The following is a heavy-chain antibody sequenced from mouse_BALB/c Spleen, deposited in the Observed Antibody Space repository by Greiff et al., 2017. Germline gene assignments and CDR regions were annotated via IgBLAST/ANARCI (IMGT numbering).Heavy chain of an antibody. V-gene: IGHV3-2*02. CDR2: ISYSGST. Sequence: VQLKESGPGLVKPSQSLSLTCTVTGYSITSDYAWNWIRQFPGNKLEWMGYISYSGSTSYNPSLKSRISITRDTSKNQFFLQLNSVTTEDTATYYCARSPYGNYVYWYFDVWGAGTTVTVSS. J-gene: IGHJ1*01. CDR3: ARSPYGNYVYWYFDV. D-gene: IGHD2-1*01. CDR1: GYSITSDYA.